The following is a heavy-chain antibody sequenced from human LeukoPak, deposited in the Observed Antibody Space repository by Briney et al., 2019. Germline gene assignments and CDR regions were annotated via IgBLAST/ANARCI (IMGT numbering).Heavy chain of an antibody. V-gene: IGHV3-64*01. J-gene: IGHJ3*02. CDR1: GFIFSSYS. D-gene: IGHD3-16*01. CDR3: ARDLGVSAFDI. Sequence: PGGSLRLSCTASGFIFSSYSMHWVRQAPGKGLEFVSAISSNGGSTYYANSVKGRFTISRDTSKNTLYLQMGSLRTEDMAVYYCARDLGVSAFDIWGQGTMVTVSS. CDR2: ISSNGGST.